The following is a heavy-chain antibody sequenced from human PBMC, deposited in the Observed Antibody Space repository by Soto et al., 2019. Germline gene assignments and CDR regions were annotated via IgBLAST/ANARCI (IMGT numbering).Heavy chain of an antibody. V-gene: IGHV4-39*01. CDR3: ARMNYDFWSGYENNWFDP. Sequence: SETLSLTCTVSGGSISSSSYYWGWIRQHPGKGLEWIGSIYYSGSTYYNPSLKSRVTISVDTSKNQFSLKLSSVTAADTAVYYCARMNYDFWSGYENNWFDPWGQGTLVTVSS. D-gene: IGHD3-3*01. J-gene: IGHJ5*02. CDR2: IYYSGST. CDR1: GGSISSSSYY.